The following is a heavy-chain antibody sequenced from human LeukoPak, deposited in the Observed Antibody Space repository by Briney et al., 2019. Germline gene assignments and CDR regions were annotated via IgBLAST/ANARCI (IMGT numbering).Heavy chain of an antibody. V-gene: IGHV1-24*01. CDR3: ATNPLSGSYYDY. CDR1: GYTLTELS. CDR2: FDPEDGET. D-gene: IGHD1-26*01. J-gene: IGHJ4*02. Sequence: ASAKVSCKVSGYTLTELSMHWVRQAPGKGLAWMGGFDPEDGETIYAQKFQGRVTMTEDTSTDTAYMELSSLRSEDTAVYYCATNPLSGSYYDYWGQGTLVTVSS.